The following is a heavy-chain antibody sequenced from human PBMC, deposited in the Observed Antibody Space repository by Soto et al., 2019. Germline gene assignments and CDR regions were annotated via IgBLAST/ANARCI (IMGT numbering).Heavy chain of an antibody. Sequence: GSLRLSCAASGFAFNIYAIHWVRQAPGKGLEWVAVISHDGTNRYYTDSVRGRFAISGDNSKNTVYLEMDSLRADDTAVYYCARSSGVPTPDFDYWGQGTLVTVSS. CDR3: ARSSGVPTPDFDY. CDR1: GFAFNIYA. D-gene: IGHD3-3*01. J-gene: IGHJ4*02. V-gene: IGHV3-30*09. CDR2: ISHDGTNR.